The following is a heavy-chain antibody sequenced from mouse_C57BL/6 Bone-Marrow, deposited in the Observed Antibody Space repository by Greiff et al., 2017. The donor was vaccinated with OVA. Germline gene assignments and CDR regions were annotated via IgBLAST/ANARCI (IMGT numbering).Heavy chain of an antibody. CDR3: TTSPYDYDWYFDV. D-gene: IGHD2-4*01. J-gene: IGHJ1*03. CDR2: IDPENGDT. Sequence: EVKLMESGAELVRPGASVKLSCTASGFNIKDDYMHWVKQRPEQGLEWIGWIDPENGDTEYASKFQGKATITADTSSNTAYLQLSSLTSEDTAVYYCTTSPYDYDWYFDVWGTGTTVTVSS. V-gene: IGHV14-4*01. CDR1: GFNIKDDY.